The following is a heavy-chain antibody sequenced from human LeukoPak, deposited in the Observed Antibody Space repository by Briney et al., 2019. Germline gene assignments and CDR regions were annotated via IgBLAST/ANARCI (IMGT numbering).Heavy chain of an antibody. CDR2: ISSSSSYI. D-gene: IGHD2-2*01. Sequence: PGGSLRLSCAASGFTFSSYSMNWVRQAPGKRLEWVSSISSSSSYIYYADSVKGRFTISRDNAKNSLYLQMNSLRAEDTAVYYCARDRVVPAAGGSYYFDYWGQGTLVTVSS. J-gene: IGHJ4*02. V-gene: IGHV3-21*01. CDR1: GFTFSSYS. CDR3: ARDRVVPAAGGSYYFDY.